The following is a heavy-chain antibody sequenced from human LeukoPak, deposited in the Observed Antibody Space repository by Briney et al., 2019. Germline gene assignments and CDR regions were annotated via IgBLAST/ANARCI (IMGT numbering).Heavy chain of an antibody. J-gene: IGHJ4*02. V-gene: IGHV3-15*01. D-gene: IGHD3-22*01. CDR2: IKSKTDGGTT. CDR1: GLTFTNVW. Sequence: AGGSLRLSCAASGLTFTNVWMSWVRQAPGKGLEWVGRIKSKTDGGTTDYAAPVKGRFTISRDDSKNTLYLQMNSLKTEDTAVYYCTTTYYYDSSDYWPNFDYWGQGTLVTVSS. CDR3: TTTYYYDSSDYWPNFDY.